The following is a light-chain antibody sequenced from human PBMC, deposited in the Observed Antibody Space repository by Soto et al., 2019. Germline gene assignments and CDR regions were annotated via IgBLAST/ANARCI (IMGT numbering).Light chain of an antibody. CDR3: PQYASSPLT. J-gene: IGKJ4*01. CDR2: GPS. V-gene: IGKV3-20*01. Sequence: ENVLTLSPGTLSLYPGERATLSCRASQSISSSYLAWYQQKPGQAPRLLIYGPSSRATGIPDRFSGSGSGTDFTLTINRLEPEDFAVYYCPQYASSPLTFGGGTKVDIK. CDR1: QSISSSY.